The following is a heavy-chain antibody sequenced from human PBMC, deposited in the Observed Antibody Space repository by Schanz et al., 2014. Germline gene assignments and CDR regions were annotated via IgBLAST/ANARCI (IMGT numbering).Heavy chain of an antibody. D-gene: IGHD3-3*01. CDR3: ARDKGGYYPFDY. CDR2: ISRDGTTS. V-gene: IGHV3-11*04. Sequence: QVQLVESGGGLVKPGGSLRLSCAASGFIFNDYYMNWIRQAPGKGLEWLSYISRDGTTSYYADSVKGRFTISRDNAKNSLYLEMTSLRGEDTAVYYCARDKGGYYPFDYWGRGTLVTVSS. J-gene: IGHJ4*02. CDR1: GFIFNDYY.